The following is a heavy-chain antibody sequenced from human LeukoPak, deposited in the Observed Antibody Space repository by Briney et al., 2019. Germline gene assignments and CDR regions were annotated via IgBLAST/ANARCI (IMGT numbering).Heavy chain of an antibody. CDR2: IKPDGSEK. J-gene: IGHJ4*02. D-gene: IGHD3-10*01. V-gene: IGHV3-7*01. Sequence: PGGSLRLSCAASGFTFSSYWMSWVRQSPGKGLEWVANIKPDGSEKYYVDSVKGRFTISRDNARNALFLEMNSLRAEDTAVYYCAREWMYSGSGSTFPYYDYWGQGTLVIVSS. CDR3: AREWMYSGSGSTFPYYDY. CDR1: GFTFSSYW.